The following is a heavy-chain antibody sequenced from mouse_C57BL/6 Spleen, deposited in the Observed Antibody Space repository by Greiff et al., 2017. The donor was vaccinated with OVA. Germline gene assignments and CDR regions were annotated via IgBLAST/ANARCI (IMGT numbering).Heavy chain of an antibody. V-gene: IGHV5-9-1*02. Sequence: EVQVVESGEGLVKPGGSLKLSCAASGFTFSSYAMSWVRQTPEKRLEWVAYISSGGDYIYYADTVKGRFTISRDNARNTLYLQMSSLKSEDTAMYYCTSLTTVVAERYFDVWGTGTTVTVSS. CDR1: GFTFSSYA. CDR2: ISSGGDYI. CDR3: TSLTTVVAERYFDV. D-gene: IGHD1-1*01. J-gene: IGHJ1*03.